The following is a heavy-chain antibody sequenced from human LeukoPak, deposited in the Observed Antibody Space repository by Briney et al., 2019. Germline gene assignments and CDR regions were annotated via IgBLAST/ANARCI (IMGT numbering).Heavy chain of an antibody. J-gene: IGHJ6*03. D-gene: IGHD2-2*01. CDR1: GGSISSGSYY. CDR3: AAGVSADNPAYYYCYYYMDV. Sequence: SQTLSLTCTVSGGSISSGSYYWSWIRQPAGKGLEWIGRIYTSGSTNYNPSLKSRVTISVDTSKNQFSLKLSSVTAADTAVYYCAAGVSADNPAYYYCYYYMDVWGKGTTVTVSS. V-gene: IGHV4-61*02. CDR2: IYTSGST.